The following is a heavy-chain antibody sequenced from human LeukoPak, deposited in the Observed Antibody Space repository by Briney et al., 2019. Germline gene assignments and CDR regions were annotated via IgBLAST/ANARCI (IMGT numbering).Heavy chain of an antibody. CDR1: GGSFSVYY. CDR2: INHSGST. V-gene: IGHV4-34*01. Sequence: ASETLSLTCAVYGGSFSVYYWSWIRQPPGKGLEWIGEINHSGSTNYNPSLKSRVTISVDTSKNQFSLKLSSVTAADTAVYYCTTDLSGSGWLDPALPPFDYWGQGTLVTVSS. CDR3: TTDLSGSGWLDPALPPFDY. D-gene: IGHD6-19*01. J-gene: IGHJ4*02.